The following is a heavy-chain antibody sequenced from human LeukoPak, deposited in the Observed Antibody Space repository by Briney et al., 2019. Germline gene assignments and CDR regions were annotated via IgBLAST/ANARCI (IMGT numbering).Heavy chain of an antibody. D-gene: IGHD3-22*01. V-gene: IGHV3-11*01. CDR2: ISSSGSTI. Sequence: GGSLRLSCAASGFTFSDYYMSWIRQAPGKGLEWVSYISSSGSTIYYADSVKGRFTISRDNAKNSLYLQMNSLRAEDTAVYYCARAPTTYYYDSSGYYSFDYWGQGTLVTVSS. J-gene: IGHJ4*02. CDR3: ARAPTTYYYDSSGYYSFDY. CDR1: GFTFSDYY.